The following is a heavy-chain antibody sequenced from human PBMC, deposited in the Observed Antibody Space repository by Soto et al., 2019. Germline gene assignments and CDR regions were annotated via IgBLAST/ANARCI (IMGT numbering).Heavy chain of an antibody. Sequence: PGGSLRLSCAASGFSFSTYWMDWVRQAPGKGLEWVANINQDXSEKHYIDSVKGRFTISRDNAKNSLYLQMSSLTAEDSALYYCSTSLDYWGQGTLVTVSS. CDR1: GFSFSTYW. CDR3: STSLDY. CDR2: INQDXSEK. V-gene: IGHV3-7*01. J-gene: IGHJ4*02.